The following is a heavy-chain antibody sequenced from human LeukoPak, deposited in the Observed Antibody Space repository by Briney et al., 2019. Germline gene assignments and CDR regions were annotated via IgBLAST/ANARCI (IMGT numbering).Heavy chain of an antibody. D-gene: IGHD2-2*02. Sequence: SETLSLTCTVSGGSITGYHWSWMRQSPGTGLEWIGYIHSGGTTNQNPSLRSRVTMSLDTSKNQFSLRLSSVTAADTALYYCARHGARAGGYCSSTSCYTFDSWGQGTVVTVSA. CDR1: GGSITGYH. J-gene: IGHJ4*02. CDR3: ARHGARAGGYCSSTSCYTFDS. CDR2: IHSGGTT. V-gene: IGHV4-4*09.